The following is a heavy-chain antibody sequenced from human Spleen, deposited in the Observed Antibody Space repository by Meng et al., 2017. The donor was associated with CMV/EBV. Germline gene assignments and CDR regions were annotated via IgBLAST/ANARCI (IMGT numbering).Heavy chain of an antibody. CDR1: GFTFSSYS. Sequence: GESLKISCAASGFTFSSYSMNWVRLAPGKGLEWVSYISSSSSTIYYADSVKGRFTISRDNAKNSLYLQMNSLRAEDTAVYYCARDQIFGVENYGMDVWGQGTTVTVSS. J-gene: IGHJ6*02. CDR3: ARDQIFGVENYGMDV. V-gene: IGHV3-48*04. D-gene: IGHD3-3*01. CDR2: ISSSSSTI.